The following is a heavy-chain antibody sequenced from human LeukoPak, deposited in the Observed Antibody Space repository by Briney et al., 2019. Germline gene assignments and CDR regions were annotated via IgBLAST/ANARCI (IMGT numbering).Heavy chain of an antibody. CDR1: GFTFKSYA. D-gene: IGHD6-6*01. Sequence: GGSLRLSCSASGFTFKSYAMHWVRQAPGKGLEYVSSINTNGANTYYADSVRGRFTISRDNSRNTVYVQMNSLTPEDTAVYYCVKGLDYSSSQMHSWGQGTLVTVSS. V-gene: IGHV3-64*05. CDR2: INTNGANT. CDR3: VKGLDYSSSQMHS. J-gene: IGHJ4*02.